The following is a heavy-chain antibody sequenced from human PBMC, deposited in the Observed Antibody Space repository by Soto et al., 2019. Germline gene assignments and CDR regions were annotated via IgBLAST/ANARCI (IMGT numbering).Heavy chain of an antibody. J-gene: IGHJ4*02. V-gene: IGHV3-23*01. Sequence: GGSLRLSCAASGFTFSCYAMSWVRQAPGKGLEWVSAISGSGGSTYYADSVKGRFTISRDNSKNTLYLQMNSLRAEDTAVYYCAKTKRGKIWSLKYSNYGRGYYFDYWGQGTLVTVSS. CDR3: AKTKRGKIWSLKYSNYGRGYYFDY. D-gene: IGHD4-4*01. CDR1: GFTFSCYA. CDR2: ISGSGGST.